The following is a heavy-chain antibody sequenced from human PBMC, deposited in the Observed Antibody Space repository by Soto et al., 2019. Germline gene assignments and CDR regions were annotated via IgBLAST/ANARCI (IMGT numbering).Heavy chain of an antibody. CDR1: GGTFSSYT. V-gene: IGHV1-69*08. CDR2: IIPILGIA. CDR3: ATEGGEVVGDDAFAI. D-gene: IGHD2-15*01. Sequence: QVQLVQSGAEVKKPGSSVKVSCKASGGTFSSYTISWVRQAPGQGLEWMGRIIPILGIANYAQKFQGRVTVTADKSRSRAYRVLRSLRSEDTAVDSGATEGGEVVGDDAFAIWGQGTMVTVSS. J-gene: IGHJ3*02.